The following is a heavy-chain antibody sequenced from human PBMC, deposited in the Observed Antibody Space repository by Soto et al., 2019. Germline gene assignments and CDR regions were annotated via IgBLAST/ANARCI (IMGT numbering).Heavy chain of an antibody. CDR1: EGTFSSYA. V-gene: IGHV1-69*01. D-gene: IGHD6-19*01. CDR2: IIPIFGTA. CDR3: ARGRQWLDSRYFDY. Sequence: QVQLVQSGAEVKKPGSSVKVSCKASEGTFSSYAISWVRQAPGQGLEWMGGIIPIFGTANYAQKFQGRVTITADESTSTAYMELSSLRSEDTAVYYCARGRQWLDSRYFDYWGQGTLVTVSS. J-gene: IGHJ4*02.